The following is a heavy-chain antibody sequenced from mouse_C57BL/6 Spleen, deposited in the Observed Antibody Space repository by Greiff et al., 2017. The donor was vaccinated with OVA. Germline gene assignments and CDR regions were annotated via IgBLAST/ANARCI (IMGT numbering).Heavy chain of an antibody. D-gene: IGHD1-1*01. CDR2: FHPYNDDT. J-gene: IGHJ4*01. V-gene: IGHV1-47*01. Sequence: QVQLKESGAELVKPGASVKMSCKASGYTFTTYPIEWMKQNHGKSLEWIGNFHPYNDDTKYNEKFKGKATLTVEKSSSTVYLELSRLTSDDSAVYYCAGGDYYGSEDIYYYAMDYWGQGTSVTVSS. CDR3: AGGDYYGSEDIYYYAMDY. CDR1: GYTFTTYP.